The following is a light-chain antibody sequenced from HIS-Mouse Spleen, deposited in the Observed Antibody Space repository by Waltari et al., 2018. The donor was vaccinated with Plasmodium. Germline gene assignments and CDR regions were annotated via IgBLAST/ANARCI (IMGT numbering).Light chain of an antibody. CDR3: QQYDNLLMYT. J-gene: IGKJ2*01. CDR1: QDISNY. Sequence: DVQITQSPSYLSASVGDSVTITCQASQDISNYLNWYQQKPGKAPKLQIYDSSNLETGVPSRFSGSGSGTDFTFTISSLQPEDIATYYCQQYDNLLMYTFGQGTKLEIK. V-gene: IGKV1-33*01. CDR2: DSS.